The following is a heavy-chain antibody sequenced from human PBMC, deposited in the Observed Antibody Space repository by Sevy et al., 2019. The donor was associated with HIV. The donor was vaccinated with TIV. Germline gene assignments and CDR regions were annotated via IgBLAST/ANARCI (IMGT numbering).Heavy chain of an antibody. D-gene: IGHD2-15*01. Sequence: ASVKVSCKASGYPFSSYGISWVRQAPGQGLEWMGWISADRGNSNYARTIQGRVTMTTDTSTSTAYMELRSLRFDDTAVYYCARDLGGYGGISIDYWGQGTLVTVSS. J-gene: IGHJ4*02. CDR2: ISADRGNS. CDR1: GYPFSSYG. V-gene: IGHV1-18*01. CDR3: ARDLGGYGGISIDY.